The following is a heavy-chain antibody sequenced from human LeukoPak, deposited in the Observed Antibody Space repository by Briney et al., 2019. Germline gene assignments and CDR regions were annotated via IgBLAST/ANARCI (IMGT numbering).Heavy chain of an antibody. CDR1: GFIFSNWW. D-gene: IGHD3-9*01. V-gene: IGHV3-74*01. CDR2: INTDGNYI. CDR3: ATFGIDWSLSY. Sequence: TGGSLRLSCAASGFIFSNWWMLWFRRPPGKGLESVAHINTDGNYIVYADSVKGRFTISRDNAKNTLYLQMNSLRPEDTGVYYCATFGIDWSLSYWGQGALVTVPS. J-gene: IGHJ4*02.